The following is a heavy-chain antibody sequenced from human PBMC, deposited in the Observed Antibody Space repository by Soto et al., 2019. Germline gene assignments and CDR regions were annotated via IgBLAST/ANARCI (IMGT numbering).Heavy chain of an antibody. CDR2: IYYTGTT. D-gene: IGHD3-22*01. CDR1: GGSFSGYD. Sequence: PSETLSLTCAVYGGSFSGYDWSWIRQPPGLGLEWVGYIYYTGTTTYNPSLRSRVAISLDASKSQFSLNLRSVTAADTAVYYCARLGGYYQAFNIWGPRALVTVSS. J-gene: IGHJ4*01. V-gene: IGHV4-59*08. CDR3: ARLGGYYQAFNI.